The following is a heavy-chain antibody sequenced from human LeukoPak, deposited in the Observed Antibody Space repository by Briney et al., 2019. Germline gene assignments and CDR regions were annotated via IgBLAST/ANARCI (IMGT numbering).Heavy chain of an antibody. V-gene: IGHV4-34*01. CDR1: GGSFSGYY. Sequence: PSETLSLTCAVYGGSFSGYYWSWIRQPPGKGLEWIGEINHSGSTNYNPSLKSRVTISVDTSKNQFSLKLSSVTAADTAVYYCARFRNDYGDYGWFDLWGQGTLVTVSS. CDR3: ARFRNDYGDYGWFDL. CDR2: INHSGST. D-gene: IGHD4-17*01. J-gene: IGHJ5*02.